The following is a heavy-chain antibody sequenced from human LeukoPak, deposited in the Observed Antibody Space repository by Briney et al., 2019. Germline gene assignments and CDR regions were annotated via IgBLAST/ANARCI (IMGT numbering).Heavy chain of an antibody. J-gene: IGHJ3*02. D-gene: IGHD1/OR15-1a*01. CDR1: GGSISSYY. CDR2: IYTSGST. Sequence: SETLSLTCTVSGGSISSYYWSWIRQPAGKGLEWIGRIYTSGSTNYNPSLKSRVTMSVDTSKNQFSLKLSSVTAADTAVYYCARDKPPGTVEQFFDTWGQGTMVTVSS. CDR3: ARDKPPGTVEQFFDT. V-gene: IGHV4-4*07.